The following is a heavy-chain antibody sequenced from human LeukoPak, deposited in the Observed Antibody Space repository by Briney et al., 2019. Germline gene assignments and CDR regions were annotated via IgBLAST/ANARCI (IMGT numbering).Heavy chain of an antibody. CDR2: FDPEDGET. CDR3: ARDPLVVVPPNYYYYYMDV. CDR1: GYTLTELS. D-gene: IGHD2-2*01. J-gene: IGHJ6*03. V-gene: IGHV1-24*01. Sequence: ASVKVSCKVSGYTLTELSMHWVRQAPGKGLEWMGGFDPEDGETIYAQKFQGRVTMTEDTSTDTAYMELSSLRSEDTAVYYCARDPLVVVPPNYYYYYMDVWGKGTTVTVSS.